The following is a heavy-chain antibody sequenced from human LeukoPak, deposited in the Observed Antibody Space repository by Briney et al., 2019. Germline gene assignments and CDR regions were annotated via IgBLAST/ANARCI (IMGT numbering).Heavy chain of an antibody. CDR2: IIPIFGTA. D-gene: IGHD6-6*01. CDR1: GGTFSSYA. J-gene: IGHJ6*03. Sequence: ASVKASCKASGGTFSSYAISWVRQAPGQGLEWMGGIIPIFGTANYAQKFQGRVTITTDESTSTAYMELSSLRSEDTAVYYCARGGGEIAARPRSYYYYYMDVWGKGTTVTVSS. V-gene: IGHV1-69*05. CDR3: ARGGGEIAARPRSYYYYYMDV.